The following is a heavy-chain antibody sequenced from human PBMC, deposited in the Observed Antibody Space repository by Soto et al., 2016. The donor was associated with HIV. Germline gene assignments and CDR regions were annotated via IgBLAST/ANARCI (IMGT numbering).Heavy chain of an antibody. CDR2: ISPYNGNT. CDR1: GYTFTSYG. CDR3: ARARYSLGYSGYYLDY. V-gene: IGHV1-18*01. D-gene: IGHD1-26*01. J-gene: IGHJ4*02. Sequence: QVQLVQSGAEVKKPGASVKVSCKASGYTFTSYGISWVRQAPGQGLEWMGWISPYNGNTNYAQRLQGRVTMTTDTSTSTTYMDLRSLRSDDTAVYYCARARYSLGYSGYYLDYWGQGTLVTVSS.